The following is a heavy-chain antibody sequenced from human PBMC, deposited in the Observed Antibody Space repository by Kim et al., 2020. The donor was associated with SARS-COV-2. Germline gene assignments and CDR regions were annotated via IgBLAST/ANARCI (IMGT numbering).Heavy chain of an antibody. Sequence: ASVKVSCKASGYTFTSYDINWVRQATGQGLEWMGWMNPNSGNTGYAQKFQGRVTMTRNTSISTAYVELSSLRSEDTAVYYCARGFSQRQLVRLYYFDYWGQGTLVTVSS. CDR1: GYTFTSYD. D-gene: IGHD6-13*01. J-gene: IGHJ4*02. CDR2: MNPNSGNT. CDR3: ARGFSQRQLVRLYYFDY. V-gene: IGHV1-8*01.